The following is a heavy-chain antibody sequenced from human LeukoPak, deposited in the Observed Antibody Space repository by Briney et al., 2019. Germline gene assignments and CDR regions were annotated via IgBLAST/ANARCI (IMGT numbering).Heavy chain of an antibody. D-gene: IGHD2-15*01. CDR3: AKDRGYCSGGSCYDFDY. Sequence: GGSLRLSCAASGFXFSSNGMHWVRQAPGKGLEWVTAISYDGTNEYFADSVKGRFSISRDNSKNTLYLQMDSLRTEDTAVYYCAKDRGYCSGGSCYDFDYWGQGALVTVSS. CDR2: ISYDGTNE. CDR1: GFXFSSNG. J-gene: IGHJ4*02. V-gene: IGHV3-30*18.